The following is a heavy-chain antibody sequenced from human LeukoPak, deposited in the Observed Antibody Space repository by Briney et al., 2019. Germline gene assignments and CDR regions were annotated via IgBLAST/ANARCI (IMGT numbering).Heavy chain of an antibody. J-gene: IGHJ5*02. CDR1: GGTFSSYA. CDR2: IIPILGIA. V-gene: IGHV1-69*04. Sequence: SVKVSCKASGGTFSSYAISWVRQAPGQGLEWMGRIIPILGIANYAQKFQGRVTITADKSTSTAYMELSSLRSEDTAVYYCARSPSITMVRGVKQFDPWGQGTLVTVSS. D-gene: IGHD3-10*01. CDR3: ARSPSITMVRGVKQFDP.